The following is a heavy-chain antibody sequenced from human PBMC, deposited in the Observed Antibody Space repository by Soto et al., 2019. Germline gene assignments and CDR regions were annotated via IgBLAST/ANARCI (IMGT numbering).Heavy chain of an antibody. D-gene: IGHD1-26*01. CDR1: GGTFSSYT. J-gene: IGHJ6*02. V-gene: IGHV1-69*08. CDR2: IIPILGIA. Sequence: QVQLVQSGAEVKKPGSSVKVSCKASGGTFSSYTISWVRQAPGQGLEWMGRIIPILGIANYAQKFQGRVTITADKSTSTAYMELSSLRSEDTAVYYCAREEGGSYSYYYGMYVWGQGTTVTVSS. CDR3: AREEGGSYSYYYGMYV.